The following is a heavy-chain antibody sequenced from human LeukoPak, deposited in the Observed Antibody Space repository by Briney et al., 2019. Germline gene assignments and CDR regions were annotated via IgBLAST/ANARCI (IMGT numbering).Heavy chain of an antibody. CDR1: GFSFNDYT. CDR2: ISVSGGDT. Sequence: PGGSLRLSCAASGFSFNDYTLGWVRQAPGRGLEWVASISVSGGDTHYADSVRGRFTISRDNSRNTLSLQMNSLRAEDTAIYYCAKTGGALVINYFNCWGQGTLVTVST. D-gene: IGHD3-16*01. V-gene: IGHV3-23*01. CDR3: AKTGGALVINYFNC. J-gene: IGHJ4*02.